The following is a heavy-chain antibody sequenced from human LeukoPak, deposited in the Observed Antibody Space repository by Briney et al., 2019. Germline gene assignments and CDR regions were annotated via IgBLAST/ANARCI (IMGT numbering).Heavy chain of an antibody. CDR3: ARQGDGYNPFDY. CDR2: IYYSGST. CDR1: GGSIRSYY. J-gene: IGHJ4*02. V-gene: IGHV4-59*08. D-gene: IGHD5-24*01. Sequence: SETLSLTCSVSGGSIRSYYWSWIRQPPGKGLEWIGYIYYSGSTNYNPSLKSRVTMSVDTSKNQFSLKLSSVTAADTAVYYCARQGDGYNPFDYWGQGTLVTVSS.